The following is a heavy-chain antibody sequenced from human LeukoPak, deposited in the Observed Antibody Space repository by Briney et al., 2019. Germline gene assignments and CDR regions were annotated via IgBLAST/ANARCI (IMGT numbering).Heavy chain of an antibody. D-gene: IGHD3-10*01. CDR3: ARGRGEGRGISMVRGVRAPSYNWFDP. CDR2: IYHSGTT. J-gene: IGHJ5*02. V-gene: IGHV4-4*02. Sequence: SGTLSLTCAVSGGSISSSNWWSWVRQPPGKGLEWIGEIYHSGTTNYTPSLKSRVTISVDKSKNQFSLKLSSVTAVDTAVYYCARGRGEGRGISMVRGVRAPSYNWFDPWGHGTLVTVSS. CDR1: GGSISSSNW.